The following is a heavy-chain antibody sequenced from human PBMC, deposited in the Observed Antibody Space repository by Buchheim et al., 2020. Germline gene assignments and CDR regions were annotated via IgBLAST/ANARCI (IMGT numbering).Heavy chain of an antibody. Sequence: EVQLVESGGGLVQPGRSLRLSCSASGFTFGDYGMSWFRQAPGKGLEWVGFIRNKASAGATEYAASVKARFSISRDDSKSIAYLQMNSLETEDTAMYYCAREGDTWGPDYWGQGTL. V-gene: IGHV3-49*03. D-gene: IGHD5-18*01. J-gene: IGHJ4*02. CDR3: AREGDTWGPDY. CDR2: IRNKASAGAT. CDR1: GFTFGDYG.